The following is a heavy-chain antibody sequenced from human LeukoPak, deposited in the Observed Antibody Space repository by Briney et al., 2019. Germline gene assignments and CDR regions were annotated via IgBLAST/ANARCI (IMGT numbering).Heavy chain of an antibody. CDR1: GYTFTNYD. J-gene: IGHJ4*02. CDR3: ARYPAAMPLDY. V-gene: IGHV1-18*01. D-gene: IGHD2-2*01. Sequence: ASVKVSCKTSGYTFTNYDIYWVRQAPGQGLEWMGWISVYNGDTKYAQNLQGRVTMTTDTSTSTAYMELRSLRSDDTAVYYCARYPAAMPLDYWGQGTLVTVSS. CDR2: ISVYNGDT.